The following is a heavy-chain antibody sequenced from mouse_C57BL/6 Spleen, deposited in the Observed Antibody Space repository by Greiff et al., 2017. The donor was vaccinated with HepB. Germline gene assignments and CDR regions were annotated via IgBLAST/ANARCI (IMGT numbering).Heavy chain of an antibody. Sequence: VQLQQSGPGLVQPSQSLSITCTVSGFSLTSYGVHWVRQSPGKGLEWLGVIWSGGSTDYNAAFISRLSISKDNSTSQVFFKMNSLQADDTAIYYCARKGDWDDYYAMDYWGQGTSVTVSS. V-gene: IGHV2-2*01. D-gene: IGHD4-1*01. CDR1: GFSLTSYG. CDR2: IWSGGST. CDR3: ARKGDWDDYYAMDY. J-gene: IGHJ4*01.